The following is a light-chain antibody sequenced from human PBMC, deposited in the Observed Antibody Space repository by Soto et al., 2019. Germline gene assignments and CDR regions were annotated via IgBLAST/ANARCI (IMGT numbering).Light chain of an antibody. J-gene: IGKJ4*01. V-gene: IGKV3-15*01. CDR2: GAS. CDR1: QSVSNY. Sequence: EIVMTQSPATLSASPGERATLSCRASQSVSNYLAWYQQKPGQAPRLLIYGASTRATGIPARFSGGGSETEFTLTISSLQSEDFAVYYCQQYHNWPPLTFGGGTKVEIK. CDR3: QQYHNWPPLT.